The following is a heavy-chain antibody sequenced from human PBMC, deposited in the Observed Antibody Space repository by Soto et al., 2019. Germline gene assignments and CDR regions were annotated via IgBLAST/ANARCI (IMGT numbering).Heavy chain of an antibody. Sequence: EVQLVDSGGGLVQPGGSLRLSCAASGFIFSNYVMSWVRQAPGKGLEWVSSISDSGGTSYYADSVKGRFTISRDNSKNTLYLQMNSLRAEDTAIYYCARHLYSGDSSGSFGYWGPGALVIVSS. CDR3: ARHLYSGDSSGSFGY. D-gene: IGHD6-19*01. CDR1: GFIFSNYV. CDR2: ISDSGGTS. V-gene: IGHV3-23*04. J-gene: IGHJ4*02.